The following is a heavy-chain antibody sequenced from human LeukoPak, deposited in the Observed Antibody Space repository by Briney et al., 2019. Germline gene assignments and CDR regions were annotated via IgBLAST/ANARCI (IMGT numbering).Heavy chain of an antibody. D-gene: IGHD6-19*01. Sequence: PGGSLRLSCAASGFTFSWYATSWVRQAPGKGLEWVAAISDSAGSPHYADSVRGRFTISGENSRNTLYLQMNSLRAEDTAVYYCAKDLQVSSAYHFDYWGQGTLVSVSS. CDR2: ISDSAGSP. V-gene: IGHV3-23*01. CDR1: GFTFSWYA. J-gene: IGHJ4*02. CDR3: AKDLQVSSAYHFDY.